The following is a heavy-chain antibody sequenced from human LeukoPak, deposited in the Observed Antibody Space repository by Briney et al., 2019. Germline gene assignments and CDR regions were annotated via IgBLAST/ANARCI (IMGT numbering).Heavy chain of an antibody. CDR2: IYYSGST. D-gene: IGHD3-3*01. CDR3: ARDGIGEYDFWSGYYHYYMDV. CDR1: GGSISSYY. Sequence: PSETLSLTCTVSGGSISSYYWSWIRQPPGKGLEWIGYIYYSGSTNYNPSLKSRVTISVDTHKNQFSLKLSSVTAADTAVYYCARDGIGEYDFWSGYYHYYMDVWGKGTTVTVSS. V-gene: IGHV4-59*01. J-gene: IGHJ6*03.